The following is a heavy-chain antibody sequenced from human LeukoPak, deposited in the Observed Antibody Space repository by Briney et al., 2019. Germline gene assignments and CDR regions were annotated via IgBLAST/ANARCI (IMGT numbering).Heavy chain of an antibody. D-gene: IGHD2-15*01. CDR3: VGCSGGSCYPGYFQH. Sequence: GGSLRLSCAASGFTFSSYSMNWVRQAPGKGLEWVSSISSSSSYIYYADSVKGRFTISRDNAKNSLYLQMSSLRADDTAVYYCVGCSGGSCYPGYFQHWGQGTLVTVSS. V-gene: IGHV3-21*01. J-gene: IGHJ1*01. CDR1: GFTFSSYS. CDR2: ISSSSSYI.